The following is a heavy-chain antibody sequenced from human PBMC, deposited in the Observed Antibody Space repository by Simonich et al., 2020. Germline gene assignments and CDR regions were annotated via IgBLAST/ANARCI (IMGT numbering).Heavy chain of an antibody. V-gene: IGHV3-23*01. D-gene: IGHD3-22*01. CDR3: AKDLGERITMIVVVIDAFDI. J-gene: IGHJ3*02. CDR2: INGSGGST. CDR1: GFTFSSYA. Sequence: GGGLVQPGGSLRLSCAASGFTFSSYAMSWVRQAPGKGLEWVSAINGSGGSTYYADSVKGRFTISRDNSKNTLYLQMNSLRAEDTAVYYCAKDLGERITMIVVVIDAFDIWGQGTMVTVSS.